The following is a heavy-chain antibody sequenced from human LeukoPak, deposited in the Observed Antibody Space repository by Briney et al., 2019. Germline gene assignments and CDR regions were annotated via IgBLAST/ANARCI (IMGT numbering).Heavy chain of an antibody. V-gene: IGHV1-2*02. J-gene: IGHJ4*02. CDR1: GCTFTNYY. D-gene: IGHD5-18*01. CDR3: ARDSEDTTMGPGY. CDR2: INPNSGGT. Sequence: AASVKVSCKASGCTFTNYYMHWVRQAPGQGLEWMGWINPNSGGTNYAQKFQGRVTMTRDTSINTAYMELSSLRSEDTAVYYCARDSEDTTMGPGYWGQGTLITVSS.